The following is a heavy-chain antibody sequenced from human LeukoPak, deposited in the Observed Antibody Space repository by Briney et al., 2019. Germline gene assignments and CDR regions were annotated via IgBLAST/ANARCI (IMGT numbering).Heavy chain of an antibody. V-gene: IGHV3-23*01. Sequence: GGSLRLSCAASGFTFSSYAMNWVRQAPGKGLEWVSSLSGAGGSTYYADSVKGRFTISRDNSKNTLYLQLNTLRADDTAVYYCAKDLKVGYGLDVWGQGTPVTVSS. CDR2: LSGAGGST. CDR1: GFTFSSYA. J-gene: IGHJ6*02. CDR3: AKDLKVGYGLDV.